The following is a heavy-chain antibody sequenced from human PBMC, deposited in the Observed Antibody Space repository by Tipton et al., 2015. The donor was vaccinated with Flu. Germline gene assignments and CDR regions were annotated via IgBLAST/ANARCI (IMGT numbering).Heavy chain of an antibody. CDR3: ARVGLHAGDGYDY. J-gene: IGHJ4*02. CDR2: ISSSGSTI. D-gene: IGHD5-24*01. Sequence: SLRLSCAASGFTFSSYEMTWVRKAPGKGLEWVSYISSSGSTIYYADSVKGRFTISSDNAKNSLYLQLKSLRAEDTAVYYCARVGLHAGDGYDYWCQGTLVTVSS. CDR1: GFTFSSYE. V-gene: IGHV3-48*03.